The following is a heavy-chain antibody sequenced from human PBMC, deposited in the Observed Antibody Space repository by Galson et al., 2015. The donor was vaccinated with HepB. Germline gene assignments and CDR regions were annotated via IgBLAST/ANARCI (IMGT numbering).Heavy chain of an antibody. Sequence: SLRLSCAASGFTFNNAWMSWVRQAPGKGLEWVGRIKSNTDGGTTDYAAPVKGRFTISRDDPKNTLYLQMNSLKTEGTAVYYCFCAVLEWLSGPADYWGQGTLVTVSS. V-gene: IGHV3-15*01. CDR3: FCAVLEWLSGPADY. D-gene: IGHD3-3*01. J-gene: IGHJ4*02. CDR1: GFTFNNAW. CDR2: IKSNTDGGTT.